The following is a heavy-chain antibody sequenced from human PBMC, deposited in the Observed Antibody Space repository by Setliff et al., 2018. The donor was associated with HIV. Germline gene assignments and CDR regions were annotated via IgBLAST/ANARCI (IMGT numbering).Heavy chain of an antibody. Sequence: SETLSLTCAVSGGSIRSSNWWSWVRQPPGKGLEWIGEIYHSGSSNYNPSLKSRLTISIDTSKNHFSLELNSVTAADTALYYCARISELGMTLNQPYFDSWGQGTLVTVSS. J-gene: IGHJ4*02. CDR2: IYHSGSS. D-gene: IGHD1-20*01. V-gene: IGHV4-4*02. CDR3: ARISELGMTLNQPYFDS. CDR1: GGSIRSSNW.